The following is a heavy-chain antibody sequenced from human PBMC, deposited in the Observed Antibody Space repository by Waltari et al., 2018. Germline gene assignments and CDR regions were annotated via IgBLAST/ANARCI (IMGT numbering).Heavy chain of an antibody. CDR1: GCSISSSSYY. D-gene: IGHD3-3*01. Sequence: QLQLQESGPGLVKPSETLSLTCTVSGCSISSSSYYWGWIRQPPGKGLEWIGSIYYSGSTYYNPSLKRRVTISVDTSKNQFSLKLSSVTAADTAVYYCARCWSGYYTRGTFDPWGQGTLVTVSS. CDR2: IYYSGST. J-gene: IGHJ5*02. CDR3: ARCWSGYYTRGTFDP. V-gene: IGHV4-39*01.